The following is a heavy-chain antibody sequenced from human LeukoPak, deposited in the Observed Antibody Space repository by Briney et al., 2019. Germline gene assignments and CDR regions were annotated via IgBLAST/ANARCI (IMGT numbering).Heavy chain of an antibody. Sequence: GGSLRLSCAASGFTFSSFGMHWVRQAPGKGLEWVTVTSYDGNEKYYADSVKGGFTISRDNSKNTVYLKMNSLRAEDTAVYYCATGGTRAATGRMGFWGQGSLVTVSS. CDR2: TSYDGNEK. D-gene: IGHD6-25*01. CDR1: GFTFSSFG. V-gene: IGHV3-30*03. J-gene: IGHJ4*02. CDR3: ATGGTRAATGRMGF.